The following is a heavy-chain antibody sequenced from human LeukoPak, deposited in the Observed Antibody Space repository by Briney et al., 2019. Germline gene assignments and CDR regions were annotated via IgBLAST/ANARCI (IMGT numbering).Heavy chain of an antibody. CDR3: ARVRAMIRGIITREIDY. J-gene: IGHJ4*02. CDR2: IYSGGST. Sequence: PGGSLRLSCAASGFIVSDNYMTWVRQAPGKGLEWVSVIYSGGSTYYADSVKGRFSISRDNSKNTLYLQMNSLRAEDTAVYYCARVRAMIRGIITREIDYWGQGTLVTVSS. CDR1: GFIVSDNY. V-gene: IGHV3-53*01. D-gene: IGHD3-10*01.